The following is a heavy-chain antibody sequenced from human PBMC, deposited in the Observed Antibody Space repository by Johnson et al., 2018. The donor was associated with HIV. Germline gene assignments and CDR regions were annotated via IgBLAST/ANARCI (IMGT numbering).Heavy chain of an antibody. J-gene: IGHJ3*02. CDR2: TSYDGINK. CDR3: ARDLRGAFDI. CDR1: GLTFSDFA. V-gene: IGHV3-30-3*01. D-gene: IGHD4-17*01. Sequence: QEQLVESGGGVVQPGKSLRLSCAASGLTFSDFAMHWVRQAPGKGLEWVAVTSYDGINKYYATSVKGRFTISRDNSKNTLYLQMNSLRAEDTAVYYCARDLRGAFDIWGQGTMVTVSS.